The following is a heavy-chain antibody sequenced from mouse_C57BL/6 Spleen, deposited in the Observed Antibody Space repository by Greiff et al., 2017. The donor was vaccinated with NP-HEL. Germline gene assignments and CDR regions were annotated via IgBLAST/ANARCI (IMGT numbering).Heavy chain of an antibody. CDR2: IRHKANGYTT. J-gene: IGHJ1*03. CDR1: GFTFTDYY. V-gene: IGHV7-3*01. D-gene: IGHD1-1*01. Sequence: EVHLVESGGGLVQPGGSLSLSCAASGFTFTDYYMSWVRQPPGQALEWLGFIRHKANGYTTEYSASVKGRFTISRDNSQSILYLQMNALRAEDSATYYCARYYYGSRYFDVWGTGTTVTVSS. CDR3: ARYYYGSRYFDV.